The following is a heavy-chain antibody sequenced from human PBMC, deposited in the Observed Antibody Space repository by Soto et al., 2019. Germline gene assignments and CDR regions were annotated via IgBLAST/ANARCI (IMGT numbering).Heavy chain of an antibody. CDR1: GYTFTNYY. CDR2: INPSGGSS. CDR3: ARTTIAAASPFQF. J-gene: IGHJ1*01. Sequence: QVRLVQSGPEVKKPGASVKVSCKASGYTFTNYYLHWVRQAPGHGLEWMGVINPSGGSSSYAQNFQVRVTMTRDTSTSTAYMELNSLRSEDAAFYYCARTTIAAASPFQFWGQGTLVIVSS. V-gene: IGHV1-46*01. D-gene: IGHD6-13*01.